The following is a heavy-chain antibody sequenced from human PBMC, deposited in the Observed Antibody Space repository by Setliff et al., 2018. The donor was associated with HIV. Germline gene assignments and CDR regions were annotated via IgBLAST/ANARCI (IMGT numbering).Heavy chain of an antibody. V-gene: IGHV4-34*01. CDR2: INHSGRT. D-gene: IGHD2-8*02. Sequence: LSLTCAVYGGSFSDYYWSWIRQPPGKGLEWIGEINHSGRTIQSPSLGSRVTISIDTSKNQFSLKLSSVSAADTAVYYCARVSKTYWYSIFRNYYYHMDVWGKGTTVTVSS. J-gene: IGHJ6*03. CDR3: ARVSKTYWYSIFRNYYYHMDV. CDR1: GGSFSDYY.